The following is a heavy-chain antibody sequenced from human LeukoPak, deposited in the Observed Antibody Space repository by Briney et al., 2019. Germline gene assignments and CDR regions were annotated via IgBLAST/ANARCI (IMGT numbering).Heavy chain of an antibody. CDR1: GFTVSGNY. V-gene: IGHV3-66*02. D-gene: IGHD3-16*01. CDR2: IYSSDNT. CDR3: AGRRVLDASFDY. J-gene: IGHJ4*02. Sequence: GGSLRLSCAASGFTVSGNYMSWVRQAPGKGLEWVSVIYSSDNTYYIDSVKGRLTISRDNSKNTLYLQMSSLRAEDTAVYYCAGRRVLDASFDYWGQGTLVTVFS.